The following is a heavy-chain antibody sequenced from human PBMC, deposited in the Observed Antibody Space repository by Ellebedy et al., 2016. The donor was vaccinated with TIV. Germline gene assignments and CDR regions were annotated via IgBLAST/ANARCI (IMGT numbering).Heavy chain of an antibody. V-gene: IGHV3-69-1*01. Sequence: GGSLRLSXAASGFTLSDNYMSWIRQAPGKGLEWVSSISSRDTMYYADSLKGRFTISRDNAKNSLYLQMNSLRAEDTAVYYCVGENAFDIWGHGTVVTVSS. CDR1: GFTLSDNY. J-gene: IGHJ3*02. CDR3: VGENAFDI. CDR2: ISSRDTM.